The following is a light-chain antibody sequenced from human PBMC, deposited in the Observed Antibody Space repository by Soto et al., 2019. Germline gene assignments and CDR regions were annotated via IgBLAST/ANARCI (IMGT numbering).Light chain of an antibody. Sequence: EIVLTQSPGTLSLSPGERATLSCRASQSVSSSYLAWYQQKPGQAPRILIYGESSRATGIPDRFSGSGSGTDFTLTIRRLEPEDFAVYYCQQYGSAPLTFGGGTKVEIK. CDR3: QQYGSAPLT. J-gene: IGKJ4*01. CDR2: GES. CDR1: QSVSSSY. V-gene: IGKV3-20*01.